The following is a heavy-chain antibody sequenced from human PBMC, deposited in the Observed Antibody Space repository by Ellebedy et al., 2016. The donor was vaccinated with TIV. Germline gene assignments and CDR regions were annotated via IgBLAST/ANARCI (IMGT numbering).Heavy chain of an antibody. CDR1: GYSFTTYW. Sequence: KVSCKGSGYSFTTYWIGWVRQMSGKDLEWMGIIYPGDSDTRYSPSFQGQVTISADKSISTAYLQWSSLKASDTAMYYCARVGEVAATPCSYWGQGTLVTVSS. CDR2: IYPGDSDT. V-gene: IGHV5-51*01. D-gene: IGHD2-15*01. J-gene: IGHJ4*02. CDR3: ARVGEVAATPCSY.